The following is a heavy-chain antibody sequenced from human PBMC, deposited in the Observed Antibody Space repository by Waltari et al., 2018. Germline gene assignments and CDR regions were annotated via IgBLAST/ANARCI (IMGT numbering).Heavy chain of an antibody. CDR1: GGSISSSSYY. V-gene: IGHV4-39*07. D-gene: IGHD3-22*01. CDR2: IYYSGST. CDR3: ARNLYYDSSGYYFFDY. J-gene: IGHJ4*02. Sequence: QLQLQESGPGLVKPSETLSLTCTVPGGSISSSSYYWGWIRPPPGKGLEWIGSIYYSGSTYYNPSLKSRVTISVDTSKNQFSLKLSSVTAADTAVYYCARNLYYDSSGYYFFDYWGQGTLVTVSS.